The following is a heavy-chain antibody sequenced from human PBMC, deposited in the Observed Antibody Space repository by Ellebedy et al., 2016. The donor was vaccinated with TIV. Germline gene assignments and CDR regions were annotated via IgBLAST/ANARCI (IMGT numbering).Heavy chain of an antibody. V-gene: IGHV4-39*01. Sequence: MPSETLSLTCTVSGGSISSSSYYWGWIRQPPGQGLEWIGSLFYSGSTYYTPYLKSTVTISVDTSKNQLSMKLSSVTAADTAVYYCAGIAAAGIGRYNWFDPWGQGTLVTVSS. CDR1: GGSISSSSYY. CDR2: LFYSGST. D-gene: IGHD6-13*01. CDR3: AGIAAAGIGRYNWFDP. J-gene: IGHJ5*02.